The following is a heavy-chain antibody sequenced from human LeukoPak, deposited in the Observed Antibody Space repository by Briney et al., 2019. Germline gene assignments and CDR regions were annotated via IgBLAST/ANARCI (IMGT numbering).Heavy chain of an antibody. CDR3: ASHGSGTFLYGMNV. D-gene: IGHD3-10*01. V-gene: IGHV4-4*01. J-gene: IGHJ6*04. CDR2: MYHDGRT. CDR1: GGSISNTDW. Sequence: SETLSLTCAVAGGSISNTDWWSWVRQPPEKGLEWIGEMYHDGRTNINPSLKSRLTISVDTSKNQLSLRLTSVTAADTAVYCCASHGSGTFLYGMNVWGKGTAVTVSS.